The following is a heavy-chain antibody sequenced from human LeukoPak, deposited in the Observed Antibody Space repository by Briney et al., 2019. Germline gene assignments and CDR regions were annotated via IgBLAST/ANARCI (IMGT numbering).Heavy chain of an antibody. J-gene: IGHJ4*02. D-gene: IGHD5-24*01. CDR3: EGRWLQSDFDY. V-gene: IGHV1-69*04. Sequence: GASVKVSCKASGGTFSSYAISWVRQAPGQGLEWMGRIIPILGIANYARKFQGRVTITADKSTSTAYMELSSLRSEDTAVYYCEGRWLQSDFDYWGQGTLVTVSS. CDR1: GGTFSSYA. CDR2: IIPILGIA.